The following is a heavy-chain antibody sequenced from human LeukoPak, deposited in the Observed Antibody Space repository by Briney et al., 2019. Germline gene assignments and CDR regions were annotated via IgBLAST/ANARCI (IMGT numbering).Heavy chain of an antibody. D-gene: IGHD3-22*01. CDR1: GYTFTGYY. CDR3: ARDLFITMIVVVTKDAFDI. CDR2: INPNSGGT. Sequence: ASVKVSCKASGYTFTGYYMHWVRQAPGQGLEWMGRINPNSGGTNYAQKFQGRVTMTRDTSISTAYMELSRLRSDDTAVYYCARDLFITMIVVVTKDAFDIRVQGTMVTVSS. J-gene: IGHJ3*02. V-gene: IGHV1-2*06.